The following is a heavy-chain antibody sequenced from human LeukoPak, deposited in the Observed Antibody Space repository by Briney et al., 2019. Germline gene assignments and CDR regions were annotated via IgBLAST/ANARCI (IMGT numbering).Heavy chain of an antibody. J-gene: IGHJ3*02. V-gene: IGHV1-2*04. Sequence: ASVKVSCKASGYTFTGYYMHWVRQAPGQGLEWMGWINPNSGGTNYAQKFQGWVTMTRDTPISTAYMELSRLRSDDTAVYYCARWELRPSGAFDIWGQGTMVTVSS. CDR1: GYTFTGYY. CDR3: ARWELRPSGAFDI. D-gene: IGHD1-26*01. CDR2: INPNSGGT.